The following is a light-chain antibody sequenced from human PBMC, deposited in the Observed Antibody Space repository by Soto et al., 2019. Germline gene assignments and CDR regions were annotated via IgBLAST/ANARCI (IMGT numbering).Light chain of an antibody. CDR3: QQSYSSLRT. CDR1: QSISSY. CDR2: AAS. J-gene: IGKJ1*01. V-gene: IGKV1-39*01. Sequence: DIQMTQSPSSLSASVGDRVTITCRASQSISSYLNWYQQKPGKAPKFLIYAASTLQSGVPSRFSGSGSGTDFTLTISSLQIEDFATYYCQQSYSSLRTFGQGTKVEIK.